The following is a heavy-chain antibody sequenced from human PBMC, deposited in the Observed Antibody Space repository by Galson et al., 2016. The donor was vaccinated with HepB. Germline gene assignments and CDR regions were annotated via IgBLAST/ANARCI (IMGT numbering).Heavy chain of an antibody. V-gene: IGHV4-39*01. CDR3: ARLGYSAYVLDS. CDR1: GGSISRSRYF. Sequence: SETLSLTCTVSGGSISRSRYFWGWIRQPPGRGLEWIGNIYYNETTYYTPSLRSRVRISVDTSKSQLSLKWISVTAADTAVDYCARLGYSAYVLDSWGQGTRVSVSS. CDR2: IYYNETT. D-gene: IGHD5-12*01. J-gene: IGHJ4*02.